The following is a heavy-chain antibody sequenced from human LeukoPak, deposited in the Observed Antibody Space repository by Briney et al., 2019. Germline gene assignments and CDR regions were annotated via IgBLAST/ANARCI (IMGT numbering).Heavy chain of an antibody. D-gene: IGHD3-3*01. Sequence: SETLSLTCTVSGGSISSSSYYWGWIRQPPGKGLEWIGSIYCSGSTYYNPSLKSRVTISVDTSKNQFSLELSSVTAADTAVYYCARAPFQNDFWSGYPYFDYWGQGTLVTVSS. V-gene: IGHV4-39*07. CDR3: ARAPFQNDFWSGYPYFDY. CDR2: IYCSGST. J-gene: IGHJ4*02. CDR1: GGSISSSSYY.